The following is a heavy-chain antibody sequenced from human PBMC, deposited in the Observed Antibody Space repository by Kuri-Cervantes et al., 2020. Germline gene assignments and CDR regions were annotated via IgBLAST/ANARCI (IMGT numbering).Heavy chain of an antibody. CDR3: ANNKGYSSG. CDR2: ISDSGANK. V-gene: IGHV3-23*01. Sequence: LSLTCAASGFTFSSYAMSWVRQAPGKGLECVSVISDSGANKYYADSVKGRFTISRDNSKNTLYLQMNSLRAEDTAVYYCANNKGYSSGWGQGTLVTVSS. J-gene: IGHJ4*02. CDR1: GFTFSSYA. D-gene: IGHD6-19*01.